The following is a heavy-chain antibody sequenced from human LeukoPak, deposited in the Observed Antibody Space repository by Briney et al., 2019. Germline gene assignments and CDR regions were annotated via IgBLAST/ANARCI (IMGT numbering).Heavy chain of an antibody. Sequence: ASVKVSCKASGGTFSSYAISWVRQAPGQGLEWMGRINPNSGGTNYAQKFQGRVTMTRDTSISTAYMELSRLRSDDTAVYYCARETIAAAGIDYWGQGTLVTVSS. CDR3: ARETIAAAGIDY. CDR2: INPNSGGT. J-gene: IGHJ4*02. D-gene: IGHD6-13*01. CDR1: GGTFSSYA. V-gene: IGHV1-2*06.